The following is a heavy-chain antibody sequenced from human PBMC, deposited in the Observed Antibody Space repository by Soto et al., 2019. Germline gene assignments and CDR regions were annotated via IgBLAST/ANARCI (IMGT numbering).Heavy chain of an antibody. D-gene: IGHD2-15*01. J-gene: IGHJ4*01. CDR3: ERGRKLCSNFDS. Sequence: PGESXSLSCSASGFIRIGYTGHWFRQAPGKGLEWAAGISYDGGNKYYPDSAKGRLIISRDNSKNTVYLQMNRLRAEDTAVYYCERGRKLCSNFDSSGPGTLVTVSS. CDR1: GFIRIGYT. V-gene: IGHV3-30-3*01. CDR2: ISYDGGNK.